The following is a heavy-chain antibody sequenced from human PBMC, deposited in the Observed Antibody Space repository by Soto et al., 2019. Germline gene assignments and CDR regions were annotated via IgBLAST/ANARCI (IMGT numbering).Heavy chain of an antibody. D-gene: IGHD2-2*01. CDR1: GGSISSYY. Sequence: PSETLSLTCTVSGGSISSYYWSWIRQPPGKGLEWIGYIYYSGSTNYNPSLKSRVTISVDTSKNQFSLKLSSVTAADTAVYYCARLPDIVVGLFDYWGQGTLVTVSS. V-gene: IGHV4-59*08. J-gene: IGHJ4*02. CDR3: ARLPDIVVGLFDY. CDR2: IYYSGST.